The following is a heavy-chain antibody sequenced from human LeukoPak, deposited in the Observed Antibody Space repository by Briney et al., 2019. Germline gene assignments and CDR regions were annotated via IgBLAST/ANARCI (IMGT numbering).Heavy chain of an antibody. D-gene: IGHD4-23*01. J-gene: IGHJ6*02. V-gene: IGHV4-39*01. Sequence: SETQSLICIVSGGSISSVSSNNSHWGWIRQPPGKGLEWIGSIYYSGSTYYNPSLKSRVTISVDTSKNQFSLKLSSVTAADTALYYCARGMGVVTAHGIDVWGQGTTVTVSS. CDR1: GGSISSVSSNNSH. CDR3: ARGMGVVTAHGIDV. CDR2: IYYSGST.